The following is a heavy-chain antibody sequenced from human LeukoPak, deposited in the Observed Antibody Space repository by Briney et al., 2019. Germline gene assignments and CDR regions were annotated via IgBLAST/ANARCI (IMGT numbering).Heavy chain of an antibody. J-gene: IGHJ4*02. Sequence: PSETLSLTCTVSGGSISSSSYYWGWIRQPPGKGLEWIGSIFYRGSTYYNPALMSRVTISVDASKNQFSLKLNSVTAADTAVYYCARGISSGWLLNIDYWGQGTLVTVSS. D-gene: IGHD6-19*01. CDR1: GGSISSSSYY. CDR2: IFYRGST. CDR3: ARGISSGWLLNIDY. V-gene: IGHV4-39*07.